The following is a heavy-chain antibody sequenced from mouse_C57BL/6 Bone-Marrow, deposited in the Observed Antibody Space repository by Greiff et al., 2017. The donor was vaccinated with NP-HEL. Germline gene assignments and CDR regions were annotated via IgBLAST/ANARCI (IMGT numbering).Heavy chain of an antibody. V-gene: IGHV5-17*01. CDR2: ISSGSSTI. J-gene: IGHJ1*03. D-gene: IGHD1-1*01. CDR3: ARTSFYYYWYFDV. CDR1: GFTFSDYG. Sequence: EVKLVESGGGLVKPGGSLKLSCAASGFTFSDYGMHWVRQAPEKGLEWVAYISSGSSTIYYADTVKGRFTISRDNAKNTLFLQMTSLRSEDTAMYYCARTSFYYYWYFDVWGTGTTVTVSS.